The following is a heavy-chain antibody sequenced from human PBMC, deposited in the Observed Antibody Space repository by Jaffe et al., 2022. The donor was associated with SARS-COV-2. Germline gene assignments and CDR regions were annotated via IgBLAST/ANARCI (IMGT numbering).Heavy chain of an antibody. CDR3: ARDSSSWYGWFDP. CDR1: GGSISSYY. J-gene: IGHJ5*02. D-gene: IGHD6-13*01. V-gene: IGHV4-59*01. CDR2: IYYSGST. Sequence: QVQLQESGPGLVKPSETLSLTCTVSGGSISSYYWSWIRQPPGKGLEWIGYIYYSGSTNYNPSLKSRVTISVDTSKNQFSLKLSSVTAADTAVYYCARDSSSWYGWFDPWGQGTLVTVSS.